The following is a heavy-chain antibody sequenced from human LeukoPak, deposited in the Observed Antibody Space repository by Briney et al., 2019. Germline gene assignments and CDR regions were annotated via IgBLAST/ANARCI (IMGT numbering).Heavy chain of an antibody. V-gene: IGHV3-23*01. J-gene: IGHJ4*02. CDR1: GFFFITYG. CDR2: ITAGGRNT. Sequence: GGSLRLSCAASGFFFITYGMNWVRQAPGEGLEYVSGITAGGRNTYYGDSLKGRFTISRDDSKDTLFLQMNSLRVEDTAVYYCAKGMYGVGGALDYWGRGSLVTVSS. D-gene: IGHD2-21*01. CDR3: AKGMYGVGGALDY.